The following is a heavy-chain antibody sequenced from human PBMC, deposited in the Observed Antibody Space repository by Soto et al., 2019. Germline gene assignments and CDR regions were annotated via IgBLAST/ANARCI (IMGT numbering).Heavy chain of an antibody. CDR1: GGSISSSSYY. V-gene: IGHV4-39*01. J-gene: IGHJ4*02. CDR3: ARHRITILGVVIDIIDY. CDR2: IYYSGST. Sequence: QLQLQESGPGLVKPSETLSLTCTVSGGSISSSSYYWGWIRQPPGKGLEWIGSIYYSGSTYYNPSLKSRVTTSIATSKTPFSLKLSSVTAEDTAVYYCARHRITILGVVIDIIDYWGQGTLVAFSS. D-gene: IGHD3-3*01.